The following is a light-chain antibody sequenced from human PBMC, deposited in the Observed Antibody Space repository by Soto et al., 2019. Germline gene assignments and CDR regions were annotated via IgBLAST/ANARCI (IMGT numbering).Light chain of an antibody. J-gene: IGLJ7*01. Sequence: QSVLTQPPSASGTPGQRVTISCSGSRSNIGSSNVYWYQQLPGTAPKLLIFKNNQRPSGVPDRFSGSKSGTSASLAISGRRSDDEADYYCAAWDDSLSGAVFGGGPQLTVL. CDR1: RSNIGSSN. CDR3: AAWDDSLSGAV. CDR2: KNN. V-gene: IGLV1-47*01.